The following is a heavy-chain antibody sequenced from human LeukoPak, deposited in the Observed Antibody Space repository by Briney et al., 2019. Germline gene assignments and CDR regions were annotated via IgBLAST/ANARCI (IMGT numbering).Heavy chain of an antibody. V-gene: IGHV3-66*01. J-gene: IGHJ6*02. Sequence: GGSLRLSCAASGFIVSSTYMSWVRQAPGKGLEWVSIIYSDGHTYYADSVKGRLTISRDNSKNTLYLQINSLRAEDTAVYYWARDVFPPKNYYYGGDVGAQGPRVPVPS. CDR3: ARDVFPPKNYYYGGDV. CDR1: GFIVSSTY. D-gene: IGHD3-3*01. CDR2: IYSDGHT.